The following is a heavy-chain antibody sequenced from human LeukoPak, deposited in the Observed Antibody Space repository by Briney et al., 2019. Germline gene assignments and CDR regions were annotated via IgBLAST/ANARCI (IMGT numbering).Heavy chain of an antibody. CDR2: IYTSGST. J-gene: IGHJ4*02. Sequence: PSETLSLTCTVSGGSISSYYWSWIRQPAGKGLEWSGRIYTSGSTNYNASLKSRVSISVDTSKNQFSLKLSSVTAADTAVFYCARENSGSYREFDYWGQGTLVTVSS. V-gene: IGHV4-4*07. D-gene: IGHD1-26*01. CDR3: ARENSGSYREFDY. CDR1: GGSISSYY.